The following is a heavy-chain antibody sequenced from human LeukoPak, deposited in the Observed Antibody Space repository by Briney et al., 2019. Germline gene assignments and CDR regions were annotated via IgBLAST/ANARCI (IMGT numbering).Heavy chain of an antibody. Sequence: GGSLRLSCAASGFTFSSYSMNWVRQAPGKGLEWVSSISSSSSYIYYADSVKGRFTISRDNAKNSLYLQMNSLRAEDTALYYCAKAKVRGSFDYWGQGTLVTVSS. D-gene: IGHD3-10*01. V-gene: IGHV3-21*04. CDR2: ISSSSSYI. CDR1: GFTFSSYS. J-gene: IGHJ4*02. CDR3: AKAKVRGSFDY.